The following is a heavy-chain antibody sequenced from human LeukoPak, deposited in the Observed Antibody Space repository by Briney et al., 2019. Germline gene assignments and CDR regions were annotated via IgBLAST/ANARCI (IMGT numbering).Heavy chain of an antibody. V-gene: IGHV6-1*01. D-gene: IGHD5-12*01. CDR2: TYYRSKWYN. J-gene: IGHJ6*02. Sequence: SQTLSLTCAISGDSASSNSAAWNWIRQSPSRGLEWLGRTYYRSKWYNDYAVSVKSRITINPDTSKNQFSLQLNSVTPEDTAVYYCAITLGYSGYASRSYGMDVWGQGTTVTVSS. CDR1: GDSASSNSAA. CDR3: AITLGYSGYASRSYGMDV.